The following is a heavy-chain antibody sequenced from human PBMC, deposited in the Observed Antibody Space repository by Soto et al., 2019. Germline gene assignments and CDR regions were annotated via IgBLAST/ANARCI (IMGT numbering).Heavy chain of an antibody. D-gene: IGHD3-3*01. V-gene: IGHV4-59*01. J-gene: IGHJ5*02. CDR2: IYYSGST. CDR1: GGSISSYY. Sequence: QVQLQESGPGLVKPSETLALTCTVSGGSISSYYWSWIRQPPGKGLEWIGYIYYSGSTNCNPSLKRRVTISVDASKNQFSLKLSSVTAADTAVYYCARAIHYDCWSGYYYNWFDPWGQGTLVTVSS. CDR3: ARAIHYDCWSGYYYNWFDP.